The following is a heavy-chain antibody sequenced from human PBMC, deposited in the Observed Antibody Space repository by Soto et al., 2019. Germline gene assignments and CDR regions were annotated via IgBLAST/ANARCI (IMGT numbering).Heavy chain of an antibody. CDR1: GGSFSGYY. D-gene: IGHD3-10*02. V-gene: IGHV4-34*01. CDR3: AGSSVRGWSY. J-gene: IGHJ4*02. Sequence: SETLSLTCAVYGGSFSGYYWSWIRQPPGKGLEWIGEINHSGSTNYNPSLKSRVTISVDTSKNQFSLKLSSVTAADTAVYYCAGSSVRGWSYWGQGTLVTVSS. CDR2: INHSGST.